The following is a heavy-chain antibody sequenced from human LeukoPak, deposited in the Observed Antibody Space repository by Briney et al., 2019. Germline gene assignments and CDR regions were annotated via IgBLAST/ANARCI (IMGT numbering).Heavy chain of an antibody. Sequence: NPSETLSLTCAVYGGSFSGYFWSWIRQPPGKGLEWIGEINHSGSTNYNPSLKSRVTISVDTSKDQFSLRLSSVTAADTAVYYCARAYHSSWYLNWFDPWGQGTLVTVSS. CDR2: INHSGST. J-gene: IGHJ5*02. V-gene: IGHV4-34*01. D-gene: IGHD6-13*01. CDR3: ARAYHSSWYLNWFDP. CDR1: GGSFSGYF.